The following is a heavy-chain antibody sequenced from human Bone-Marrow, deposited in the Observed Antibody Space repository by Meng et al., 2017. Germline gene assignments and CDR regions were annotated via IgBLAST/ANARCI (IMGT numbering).Heavy chain of an antibody. CDR2: ITWNSGSI. J-gene: IGHJ4*02. Sequence: GGSLRLSCVASGFTFDSYAMHWVRQVPGKGLEWVSGITWNSGSIGYADSVKGRFTISRDNAKNSLHLQMNSLRPDDTAFYYCAKDGQRPFWGQGNLVTVSS. D-gene: IGHD6-25*01. CDR1: GFTFDSYA. CDR3: AKDGQRPF. V-gene: IGHV3-9*01.